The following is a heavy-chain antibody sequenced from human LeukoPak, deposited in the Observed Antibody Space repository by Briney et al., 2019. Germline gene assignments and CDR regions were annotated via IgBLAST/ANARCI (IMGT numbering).Heavy chain of an antibody. Sequence: SETLSLTCAVYGGSFSGYYWSWIRQPPGKGLEWFGEINHSGSTNDHPSLKSRVTISADTSKNQFSLKLTSVTAADTAVYYCARHERGAENLDYWSQGTLVTVSS. CDR3: ARHERGAENLDY. J-gene: IGHJ4*02. CDR1: GGSFSGYY. CDR2: INHSGST. V-gene: IGHV4-34*01. D-gene: IGHD1-1*01.